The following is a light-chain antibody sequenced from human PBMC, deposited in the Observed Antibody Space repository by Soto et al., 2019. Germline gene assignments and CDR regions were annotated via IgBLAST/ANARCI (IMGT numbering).Light chain of an antibody. V-gene: IGKV1-5*01. CDR3: QQYNSYSPWT. J-gene: IGKJ1*01. CDR2: DAS. Sequence: DIQMTQSPSTLSASVGDRVTITSRASQSISSWLAWYQQKPGKAPKLLIYDASSLESGVPSRFSGSGSGTEFTLTISSLQPDDFATYYCQQYNSYSPWTFGQGTKVENK. CDR1: QSISSW.